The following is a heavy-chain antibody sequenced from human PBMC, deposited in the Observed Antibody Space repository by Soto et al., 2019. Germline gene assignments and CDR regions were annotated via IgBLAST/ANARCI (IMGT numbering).Heavy chain of an antibody. V-gene: IGHV3-15*01. CDR1: GFTFNNAW. J-gene: IGHJ4*02. D-gene: IGHD2-21*01. Sequence: EVQLVESGGGLVKPGGSLRLSCAASGFTFNNAWMSWVRQAPGKGLEWVGRIKSKTDGETTDYAAPVRGRFAISRDDSENTLYLQMISLKSEDTAGYYCTTGHSAGLYWGRGTLVTVSS. CDR2: IKSKTDGETT. CDR3: TTGHSAGLY.